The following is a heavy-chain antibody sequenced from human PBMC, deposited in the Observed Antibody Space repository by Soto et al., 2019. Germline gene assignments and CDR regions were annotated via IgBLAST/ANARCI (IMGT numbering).Heavy chain of an antibody. CDR3: ARHIFGVQSNAFNA. D-gene: IGHD3-3*01. CDR2: TFYTGST. Sequence: QLHLQESGPGLLKPSETLSLTCSVSGGSLTTTSNYWGWVRQPPGKGLEWIATTFYTGSTYYSPSLKSRVTISVDTSKNQFSLEVNSVTAADTAVYYCARHIFGVQSNAFNAWGQGTLVIVSS. J-gene: IGHJ5*02. CDR1: GGSLTTTSNY. V-gene: IGHV4-39*01.